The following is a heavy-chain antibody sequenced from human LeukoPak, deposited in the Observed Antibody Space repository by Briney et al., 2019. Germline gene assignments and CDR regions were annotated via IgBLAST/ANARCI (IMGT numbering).Heavy chain of an antibody. D-gene: IGHD3-22*01. J-gene: IGHJ3*02. Sequence: SETLSLTCTVSGGSISSYYWSWIRQPPGKGLEWNGYIYYSGSTNYNPSLKSRVTISVDTSKNQFSLKLSSVTAADTAVYYCARWWDYYDSSGSPAGGAFDIWGQGTMVTVSS. CDR3: ARWWDYYDSSGSPAGGAFDI. CDR1: GGSISSYY. V-gene: IGHV4-59*01. CDR2: IYYSGST.